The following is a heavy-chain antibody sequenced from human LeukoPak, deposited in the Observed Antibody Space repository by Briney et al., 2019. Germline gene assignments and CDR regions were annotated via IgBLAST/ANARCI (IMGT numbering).Heavy chain of an antibody. D-gene: IGHD2-21*01. V-gene: IGHV1-69*13. CDR3: ARGEGGDNHYFDY. Sequence: SVKVSCKACVGTLLSYAISGVRQARGRGLNWIGWIIPIFGTSNYVQKFQGGVTNNPDGPISTAYMELSSLRSENTAVYYCARGEGGDNHYFDYWGQGTLVTVSS. J-gene: IGHJ4*02. CDR1: VGTLLSYA. CDR2: IIPIFGTS.